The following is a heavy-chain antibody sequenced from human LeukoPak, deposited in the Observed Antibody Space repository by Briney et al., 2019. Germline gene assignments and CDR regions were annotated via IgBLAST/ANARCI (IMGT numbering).Heavy chain of an antibody. Sequence: PSETLSLTCTVSGYSISSGYYWGWIRQPPGKGLEWIGSIYHSGSTYYNPSLKSRVTISVDTSKNQFSLKLSSVTAADTAVYYCAKSGDDDYNGYFDYWGQGTLVTVSS. CDR3: AKSGDDDYNGYFDY. J-gene: IGHJ4*02. CDR1: GYSISSGYY. D-gene: IGHD4/OR15-4a*01. CDR2: IYHSGST. V-gene: IGHV4-38-2*02.